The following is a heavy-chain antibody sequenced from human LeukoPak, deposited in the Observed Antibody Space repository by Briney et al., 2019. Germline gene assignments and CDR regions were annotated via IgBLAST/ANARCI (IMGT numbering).Heavy chain of an antibody. CDR1: GFTFSDYY. V-gene: IGHV3-11*04. CDR2: ISSSGSTI. J-gene: IGHJ6*03. Sequence: GGSLRLSCAASGFTFSDYYMSWIRQAPGKGLEWVSYISSSGSTIYYADSVKGRFTISRDNAKNSLYLQMNSLRAEDTAVYYCARVRGYSNPRGNYYYYMDVWGKGTTVTVSS. CDR3: ARVRGYSNPRGNYYYYMDV. D-gene: IGHD4-11*01.